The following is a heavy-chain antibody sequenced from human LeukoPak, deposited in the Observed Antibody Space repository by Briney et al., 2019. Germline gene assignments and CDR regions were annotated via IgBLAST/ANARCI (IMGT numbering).Heavy chain of an antibody. CDR2: INPSGGDT. J-gene: IGHJ3*02. CDR3: ARDQGYSYAMGVFDI. CDR1: GYTFTSYY. Sequence: ASVKVSCKAPGYTFTSYYMQWVRQAPGQGLEWVAIINPSGGDTRYAQKFQGRVTMTRDTSTSTVYMELSSVRSEDTAVYYCARDQGYSYAMGVFDIWGQGTMVTVSS. V-gene: IGHV1-46*01. D-gene: IGHD5-18*01.